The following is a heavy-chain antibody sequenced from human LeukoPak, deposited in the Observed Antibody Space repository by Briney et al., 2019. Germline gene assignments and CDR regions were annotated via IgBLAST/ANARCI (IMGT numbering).Heavy chain of an antibody. CDR2: ISSGGSTT. CDR3: ARRSSLQGGMDV. CDR1: GFPFSVYS. V-gene: IGHV3-11*01. Sequence: GSLRLSCVASGFPFSVYSMTWIRQAPGKGLESVSYISSGGSTTYYADSVKGRFTISRDNAKNSLYLQMNSLRAEDTAVYYCARRSSLQGGMDVWGQGTTVTVSS. D-gene: IGHD4-11*01. J-gene: IGHJ6*02.